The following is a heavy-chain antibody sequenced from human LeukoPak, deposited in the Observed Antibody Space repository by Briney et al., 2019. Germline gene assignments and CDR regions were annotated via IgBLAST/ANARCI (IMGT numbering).Heavy chain of an antibody. D-gene: IGHD4-17*01. CDR2: ISSSSSYI. J-gene: IGHJ6*03. CDR1: GFTFSSYG. V-gene: IGHV3-21*01. Sequence: PGGSLRLSCAASGFTFSSYGMHWVRQAPGKGLEWVSSISSSSSYIYYADSVKGRFTISRDNAKNSLYLQMNSLRAEDTAVYYCARDSGDYGDYGDYYYYYMDVWGKGTTVTVSS. CDR3: ARDSGDYGDYGDYYYYYMDV.